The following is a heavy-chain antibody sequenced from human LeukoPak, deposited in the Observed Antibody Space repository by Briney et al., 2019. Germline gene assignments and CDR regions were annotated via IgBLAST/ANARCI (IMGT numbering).Heavy chain of an antibody. CDR3: AREGYNRLDY. D-gene: IGHD5-24*01. CDR2: MSYSGST. J-gene: IGHJ4*02. V-gene: IGHV4-31*02. Sequence: PSQTLSLTCTVSGGSISSSGYYWTWIRQLPGKGLDWIGYMSYSGSTSYNPSLKSRVIISVDTSKNQLSLKPSSVTAADTAVYYCAREGYNRLDYWGQGTLVTVSS. CDR1: GGSISSSGYY.